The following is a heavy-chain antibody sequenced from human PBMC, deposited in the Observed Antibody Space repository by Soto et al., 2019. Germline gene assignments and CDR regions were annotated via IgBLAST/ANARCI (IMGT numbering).Heavy chain of an antibody. CDR1: GGSISSGDYY. CDR3: ASILYKTLDVDY. CDR2: IYYSGST. V-gene: IGHV4-30-4*01. Sequence: SSETLSLTCTVSGGSISSGDYYWSWIRQPPGKGLEWIGYIYYSGSTYYNPSLKSRVTISVDTSKNQFSLKLSSVTAADTAVYYCASILYKTLDVDYWGQGTMVTVSS. J-gene: IGHJ4*02. D-gene: IGHD2-8*01.